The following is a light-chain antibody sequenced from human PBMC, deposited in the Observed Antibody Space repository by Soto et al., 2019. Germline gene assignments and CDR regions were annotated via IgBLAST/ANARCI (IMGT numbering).Light chain of an antibody. J-gene: IGLJ1*01. CDR1: SSDVGGYNY. Sequence: QSALTQPASVSGSPGQSITISCTGTSSDVGGYNYVSWYQQHPGKAPKLMIYEVSNRPSGVSKRFSGSKSGNTASLTISGLPAEDEADYYCSSYTSSSTYVFGTGTKLTVL. CDR3: SSYTSSSTYV. V-gene: IGLV2-14*01. CDR2: EVS.